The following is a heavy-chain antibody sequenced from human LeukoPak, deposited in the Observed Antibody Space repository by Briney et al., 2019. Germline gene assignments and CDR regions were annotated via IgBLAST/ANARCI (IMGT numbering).Heavy chain of an antibody. CDR1: GFTFSSYN. V-gene: IGHV3-21*04. Sequence: PGGSLRLSCAASGFTFSSYNMNWVRQAPGKGLEWVSSISSSSSTRYYADSVKGRFTISRDNAKNSLYLQMNSLRAEDTAVYYCARDCSGGSCYFGGQGTLVTVSS. J-gene: IGHJ4*02. CDR2: ISSSSSTR. CDR3: ARDCSGGSCYF. D-gene: IGHD2-15*01.